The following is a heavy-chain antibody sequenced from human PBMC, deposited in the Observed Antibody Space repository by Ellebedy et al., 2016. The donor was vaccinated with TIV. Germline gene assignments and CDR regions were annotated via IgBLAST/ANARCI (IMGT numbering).Heavy chain of an antibody. CDR3: ARRPLYCSSTSCADAFDI. D-gene: IGHD2-2*01. V-gene: IGHV2-70*01. Sequence: SWIRQPPGKALEWLALIDWDDDKYYSTSLKTRLTISKDTSKNQVVLTMTNMDPVDTATYYCARRPLYCSSTSCADAFDIWGQGTMVTVSS. J-gene: IGHJ3*02. CDR2: IDWDDDK.